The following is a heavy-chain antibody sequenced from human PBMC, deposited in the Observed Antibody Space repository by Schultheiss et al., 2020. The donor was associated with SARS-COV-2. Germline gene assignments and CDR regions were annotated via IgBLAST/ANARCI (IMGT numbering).Heavy chain of an antibody. Sequence: SETLSLTCTVSGGSISSYYWSWIRQPPGKGLEWIGYIYYSGSTNYNPSLKSRVTISVDTSKNQFSLKLSSVTAADTAVYYCARETGSRWFGELLYGMDVWGQGTTVTVSS. CDR1: GGSISSYY. V-gene: IGHV4-59*12. CDR2: IYYSGST. J-gene: IGHJ6*02. CDR3: ARETGSRWFGELLYGMDV. D-gene: IGHD3-10*01.